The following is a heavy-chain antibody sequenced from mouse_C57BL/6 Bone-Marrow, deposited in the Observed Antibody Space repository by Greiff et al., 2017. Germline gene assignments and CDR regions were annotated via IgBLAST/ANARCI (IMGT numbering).Heavy chain of an antibody. J-gene: IGHJ1*03. CDR1: GFSLTSYG. V-gene: IGHV2-2*01. D-gene: IGHD2-3*01. CDR3: ASHDYWYFDV. CDR2: IWSGGST. Sequence: VQLQQSGPGLVQPSQSLSITCTASGFSLTSYGVHWVRQSPGKGLEWLGVIWSGGSTDYNAAFISRLSTSKDNPKSHVFFKMNSLQDDDTAIYYCASHDYWYFDVWGTGTTVTVSA.